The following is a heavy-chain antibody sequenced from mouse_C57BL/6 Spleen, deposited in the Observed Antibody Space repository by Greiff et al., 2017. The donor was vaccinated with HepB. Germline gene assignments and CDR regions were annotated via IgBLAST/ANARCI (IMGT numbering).Heavy chain of an antibody. CDR3: ARGLRPAWFAY. J-gene: IGHJ3*01. CDR2: LSSGSSTI. CDR1: GFTFSDYG. D-gene: IGHD2-4*01. Sequence: EVQVVESGGGLVKPGGSLKLSCAASGFTFSDYGMHWVRPAPEKGLAWVAYLSSGSSTIYYADTVKGRFTISRDNAKNTLFLQMTSLRSEDTAMYYCARGLRPAWFAYWGQGTLVTVSA. V-gene: IGHV5-17*01.